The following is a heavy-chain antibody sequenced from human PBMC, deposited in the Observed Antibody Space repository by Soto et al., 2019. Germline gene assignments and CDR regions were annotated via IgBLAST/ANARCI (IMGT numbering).Heavy chain of an antibody. CDR1: GGSFSGYY. CDR2: INHRGST. D-gene: IGHD2-2*01. V-gene: IGHV4-34*01. J-gene: IGHJ5*02. Sequence: SYTLSLTFVVYGGSFSGYYWSWVRQSPGNGLEWIGGINHRGSTNYNPSLESRVTISVDTSKNQFSLKLPSVTAADTAMYYCARDGFCTSTTCRVGNWFDPWGQGTLVTVSS. CDR3: ARDGFCTSTTCRVGNWFDP.